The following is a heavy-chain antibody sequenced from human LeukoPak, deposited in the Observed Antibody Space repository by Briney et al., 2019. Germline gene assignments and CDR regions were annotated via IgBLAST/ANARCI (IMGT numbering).Heavy chain of an antibody. CDR3: TRTGTTSIDY. V-gene: IGHV3-21*01. Sequence: PGGSLRLSCAASGFTFSTYSMNWVRQAPGKGLEWVSSISSSSSYIYYADSVKGRFTISRDNAKNSLSLQMNSLRAEDTAVYYCTRTGTTSIDYWGQGALVTVSS. D-gene: IGHD1-1*01. CDR1: GFTFSTYS. CDR2: ISSSSSYI. J-gene: IGHJ4*02.